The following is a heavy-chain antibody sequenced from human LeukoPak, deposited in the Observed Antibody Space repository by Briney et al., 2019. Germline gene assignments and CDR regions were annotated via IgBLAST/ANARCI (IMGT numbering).Heavy chain of an antibody. CDR2: INSDGSST. CDR1: GFTFSSYW. J-gene: IGHJ4*02. V-gene: IGHV3-74*01. CDR3: ARDGRDGYGRFDY. D-gene: IGHD5-24*01. Sequence: GGSLRLSCAASGFTFSSYWMHWVRQAPGKGLVWVSRINSDGSSTSYADSVKGRFTISRDNAKNTLCLQMNSLRAEDTAVYYCARDGRDGYGRFDYWGQGTLVTVSS.